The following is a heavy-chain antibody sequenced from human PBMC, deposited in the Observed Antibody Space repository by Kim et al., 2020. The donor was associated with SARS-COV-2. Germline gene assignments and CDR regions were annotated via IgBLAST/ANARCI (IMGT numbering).Heavy chain of an antibody. Sequence: GKGRFTISRDNSKNSLYLQMNSLRTEDTALYYCAKHLYDSSGYYYSGVDYWGQGTLVTVSS. D-gene: IGHD3-22*01. CDR3: AKHLYDSSGYYYSGVDY. J-gene: IGHJ4*02. V-gene: IGHV3-43*01.